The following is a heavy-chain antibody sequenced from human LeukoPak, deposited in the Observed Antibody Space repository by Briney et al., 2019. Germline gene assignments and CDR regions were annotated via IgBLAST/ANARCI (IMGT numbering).Heavy chain of an antibody. D-gene: IGHD6-19*01. J-gene: IGHJ5*02. Sequence: PGGSLRLSCAASGFTFSNYDMSCSRQAPGKGLNWVSSISDSGGRTYYADSVKGRFTISRDSSKNTLYLQMTNLRAADTAKYYSAKDLSRAVAADWFEPWGQGSLVTVSS. CDR2: ISDSGGRT. CDR1: GFTFSNYD. CDR3: AKDLSRAVAADWFEP. V-gene: IGHV3-23*01.